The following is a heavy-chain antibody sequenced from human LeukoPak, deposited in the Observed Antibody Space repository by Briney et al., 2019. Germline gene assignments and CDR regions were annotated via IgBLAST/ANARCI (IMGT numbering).Heavy chain of an antibody. V-gene: IGHV3-21*01. D-gene: IGHD6-19*01. CDR2: ISSSSSYI. J-gene: IGHJ4*02. Sequence: PGGSLRLSCAASGFTFSSYSMNWVRQAPGKGLEWVSSISSSSSYIYYADSVKGRFAISRDNAKNSLYLQMNSLRAEDTAVYYCARDPQWLVQGDFDYWGQGTLVTVSS. CDR3: ARDPQWLVQGDFDY. CDR1: GFTFSSYS.